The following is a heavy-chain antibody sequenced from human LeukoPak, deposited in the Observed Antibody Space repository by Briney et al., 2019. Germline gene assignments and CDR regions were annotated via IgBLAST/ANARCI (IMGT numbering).Heavy chain of an antibody. J-gene: IGHJ4*02. CDR3: ARSLIGIDDY. CDR2: IGTNGIST. CDR1: GFTFNSYA. Sequence: GGSLRLSCSASGFTFNSYAIHWVRQAPGKGLEYVSSIGTNGISTYYADSVTGRFTISRDNSKNSLYLQMNSLRAEDTAVYYCARSLIGIDDYWGQGSLVTVSS. V-gene: IGHV3-64*04. D-gene: IGHD1-20*01.